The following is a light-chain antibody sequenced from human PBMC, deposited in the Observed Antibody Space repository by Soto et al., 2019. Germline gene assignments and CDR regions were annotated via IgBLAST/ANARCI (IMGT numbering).Light chain of an antibody. J-gene: IGLJ2*01. CDR2: DVN. Sequence: QSALTQPASVSGSPGQSITISCTGTSSDVGGYNFVSWYQQHPGKVPKLMIFDVNSRPAGVSYRFSCSKSGTRASLTISGFQAEDEGDYYCCSYTSSSTHVFGRGTKLTVL. CDR1: SSDVGGYNF. CDR3: CSYTSSSTHV. V-gene: IGLV2-14*03.